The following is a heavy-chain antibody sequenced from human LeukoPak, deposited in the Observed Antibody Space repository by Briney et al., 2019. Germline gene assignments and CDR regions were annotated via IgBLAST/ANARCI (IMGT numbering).Heavy chain of an antibody. V-gene: IGHV4-59*04. CDR1: GFTFSSYE. CDR3: ARIPTNAVPSAHNGFDI. CDR2: IYYSGST. J-gene: IGHJ3*02. D-gene: IGHD6-19*01. Sequence: GSLRLSCAASGFTFSSYEMNWVRQPPGKGLEWIANIYYSGSTYYNPSLKSRVTISVDTSKNQFSLRLNSVTAADTSIYYCARIPTNAVPSAHNGFDIWGQGTMLTVSS.